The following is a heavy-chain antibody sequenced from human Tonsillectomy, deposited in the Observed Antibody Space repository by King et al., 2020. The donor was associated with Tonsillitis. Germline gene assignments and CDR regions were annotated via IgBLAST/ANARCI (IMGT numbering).Heavy chain of an antibody. D-gene: IGHD6-19*01. CDR1: GYPFSDFY. CDR2: VNPNTGVT. V-gene: IGHV1-2*02. CDR3: ARTPTGGWSVSHFDY. J-gene: IGHJ4*02. Sequence: QLVQSGAEVKKPGASVKVSCKASGYPFSDFYIHWVRQAPGQGLEWVGWVNPNTGVTHYSEKFQGRVTLSRDTSISTAYMELTNLRSDDTAVFYCARTPTGGWSVSHFDYWGQGAQVTVSS.